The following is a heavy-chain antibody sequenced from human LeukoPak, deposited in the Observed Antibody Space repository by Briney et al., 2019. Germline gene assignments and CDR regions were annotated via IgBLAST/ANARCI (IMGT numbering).Heavy chain of an antibody. Sequence: PGGSLRLSRAASGFTFSDYYMSWIRQAPGKGLEWVSYISSSSSYTNYADSVKGRFTISRDNAKNSLYLQMNSLRAEDTAVYYCARHGSYFHDYWGQGTLVTVSS. CDR1: GFTFSDYY. CDR3: ARHGSYFHDY. CDR2: ISSSSSYT. D-gene: IGHD1-26*01. J-gene: IGHJ4*02. V-gene: IGHV3-11*03.